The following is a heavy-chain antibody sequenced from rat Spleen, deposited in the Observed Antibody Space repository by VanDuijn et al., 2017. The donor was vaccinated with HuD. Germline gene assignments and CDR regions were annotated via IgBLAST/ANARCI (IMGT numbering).Heavy chain of an antibody. Sequence: EVQLVESGGGLVQPGRSLKLSCAASGFTYSNYVMAWVRQAPTKGLEWVASISTGGGNTYYRDSVKGRFTISRDNAKSSLYLQMDSLRSEDTATYYCTTGQGYPFDYWGQGVMVTVSS. D-gene: IGHD4-3*01. V-gene: IGHV5-20*01. J-gene: IGHJ2*01. CDR1: GFTYSNYV. CDR3: TTGQGYPFDY. CDR2: ISTGGGNT.